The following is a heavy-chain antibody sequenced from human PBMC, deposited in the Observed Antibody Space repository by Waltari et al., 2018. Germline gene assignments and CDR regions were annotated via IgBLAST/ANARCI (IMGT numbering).Heavy chain of an antibody. CDR1: GFSFDDYA. V-gene: IGHV3-9*01. CDR3: AKDRPLGRYFDFLSPTLDC. D-gene: IGHD3-9*01. CDR2: ISWSGANI. J-gene: IGHJ4*02. Sequence: EVQLVESGGGLVQPGRSLRLSCAGSGFSFDDYAMYWVRQAPGKGLECVSGISWSGANIDYADSVKGRFTISRDNAKNSLYLQMNSLRSEDTAVYYCAKDRPLGRYFDFLSPTLDCWGQGTLVTVSS.